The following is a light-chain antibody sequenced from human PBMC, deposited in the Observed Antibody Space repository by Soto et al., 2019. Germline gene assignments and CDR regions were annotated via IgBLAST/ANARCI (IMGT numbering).Light chain of an antibody. CDR2: GAS. CDR1: QTVNDN. J-gene: IGKJ4*01. V-gene: IGKV3D-15*01. Sequence: EIVMTQSPATLSVSPGERATLSCRASQTVNDNLAWYQQKPGQAPRLLVYGASTRATGIPASFSGSGSGTEFTLTTGSLQSEDFAVYYCQQYNSWPLTFGAGTKVEIK. CDR3: QQYNSWPLT.